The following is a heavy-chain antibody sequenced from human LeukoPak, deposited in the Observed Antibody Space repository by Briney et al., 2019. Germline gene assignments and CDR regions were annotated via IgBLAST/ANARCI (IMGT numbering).Heavy chain of an antibody. CDR1: GFTFNNAW. D-gene: IGHD3-3*01. Sequence: GGSLRLSCTASGFTFNNAWMSWVRQAPGKGLEWVGRIKSKADDGTTDYAAPVKGRFTISRDDSKNTLYLQMNSLKTEDTAVYYCTTDTKSEPPYYDFWSGYPVDYWGQGTLVTVSS. V-gene: IGHV3-15*01. CDR3: TTDTKSEPPYYDFWSGYPVDY. J-gene: IGHJ4*02. CDR2: IKSKADDGTT.